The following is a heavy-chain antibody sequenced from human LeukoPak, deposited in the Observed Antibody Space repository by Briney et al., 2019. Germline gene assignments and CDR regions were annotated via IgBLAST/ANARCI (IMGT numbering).Heavy chain of an antibody. J-gene: IGHJ6*03. D-gene: IGHD3-10*01. CDR3: AKDGLLSVLLWFGEPPPYYYYMDV. V-gene: IGHV3-11*01. CDR1: GFTFSDYY. Sequence: GGSLRLSCAASGFTFSDYYMSWIRQAPGKGREWVSYISSSGSSIYYADSVKGRFTISRDNSKNTLYLQMNSLRAEDTAVYYCAKDGLLSVLLWFGEPPPYYYYMDVWGKGTTVTISS. CDR2: ISSSGSSI.